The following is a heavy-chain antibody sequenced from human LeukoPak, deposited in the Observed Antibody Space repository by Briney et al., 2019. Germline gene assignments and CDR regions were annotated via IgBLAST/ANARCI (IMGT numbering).Heavy chain of an antibody. CDR1: GYTFTSYG. Sequence: ASVKVSCKASGYTFTSYGISWVRQAPGQGLEWMGWISAYNGNTNYAQKLQGRVTMTTDTSTSTAYMELRSLRSDDTAVYYCARARPAGVDTAIEGAFDIWGQGTMVTVSS. J-gene: IGHJ3*02. CDR2: ISAYNGNT. V-gene: IGHV1-18*01. D-gene: IGHD5-18*01. CDR3: ARARPAGVDTAIEGAFDI.